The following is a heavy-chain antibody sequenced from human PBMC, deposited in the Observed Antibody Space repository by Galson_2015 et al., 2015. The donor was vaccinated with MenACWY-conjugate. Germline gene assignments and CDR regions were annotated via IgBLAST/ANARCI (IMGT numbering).Heavy chain of an antibody. V-gene: IGHV3-23*01. J-gene: IGHJ5*02. Sequence: SLRLSCAASGFTFSSYAMSWVRQAPGKGLEWVSAISGSGGSTYYANSVKGRFTISRDNSKNTLYLQMNSLRAEDTAVYYCAKDLGARIAPNWFDPWGQGTLVTVSS. D-gene: IGHD3-16*01. CDR2: ISGSGGST. CDR3: AKDLGARIAPNWFDP. CDR1: GFTFSSYA.